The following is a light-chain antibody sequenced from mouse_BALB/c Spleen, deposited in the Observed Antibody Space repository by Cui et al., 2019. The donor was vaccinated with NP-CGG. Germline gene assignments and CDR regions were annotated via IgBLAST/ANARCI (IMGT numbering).Light chain of an antibody. J-gene: IGLJ1*01. Sequence: HAVVVQESALTTSPGETVTVTCRSSTGAVTTSNYANWVQEKPDHLFTGLIGGTNNRAPGVPARFSGSLIGDKAALTITGAQSEDEAIYFCALWYSNHWVFGGGTKLTVL. V-gene: IGLV1*01. CDR2: GTN. CDR3: ALWYSNHWV. CDR1: TGAVTTSNY.